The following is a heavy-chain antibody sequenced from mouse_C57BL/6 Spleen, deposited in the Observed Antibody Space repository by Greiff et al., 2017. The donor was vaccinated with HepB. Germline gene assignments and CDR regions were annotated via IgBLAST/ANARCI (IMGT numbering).Heavy chain of an antibody. V-gene: IGHV1-80*01. J-gene: IGHJ4*01. D-gene: IGHD3-2*02. Sequence: VQLQQSGAELVKPGASVKISCKASGYAFSSYWMNWVKQRPGKGLEWIGQIYPGDGDTNYNGKFKGKATLTADKSSSTAYMQLSSLTSEDSAVYFCATAQATLYYAMDYWGQGTSVTVSS. CDR2: IYPGDGDT. CDR1: GYAFSSYW. CDR3: ATAQATLYYAMDY.